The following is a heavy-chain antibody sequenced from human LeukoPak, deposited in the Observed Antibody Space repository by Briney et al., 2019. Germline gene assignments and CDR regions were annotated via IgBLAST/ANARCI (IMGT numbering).Heavy chain of an antibody. CDR2: ISWNSGSI. Sequence: GGSLRLSCAASGFTFDDYAMHWVRQAPGKGLEWVSGISWNSGSIGYADSVKGRFTISRDNAKNSLYLQMNSLRAEDTALYYCAKDIVCSSTSCYGDYYYYGMDVWGQGTTVTVSS. V-gene: IGHV3-9*01. D-gene: IGHD2-2*01. CDR3: AKDIVCSSTSCYGDYYYYGMDV. CDR1: GFTFDDYA. J-gene: IGHJ6*02.